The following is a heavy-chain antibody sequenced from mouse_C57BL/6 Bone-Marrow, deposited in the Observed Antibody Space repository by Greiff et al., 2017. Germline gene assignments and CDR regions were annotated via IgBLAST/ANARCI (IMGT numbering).Heavy chain of an antibody. CDR1: GFTFSDFY. V-gene: IGHV7-1*01. CDR2: SRNKANDYTT. J-gene: IGHJ3*01. CDR3: ARDAGFAY. Sequence: EVMLVESGGGLVQSGRSLRLSCATSGFTFSDFYMAWVRQAPGTGLEWIAASRNKANDYTTEYSASVQGRFIVSRDTSQSILYLQMNALRAEDTAIYYCARDAGFAYWGQGTLVTVSA.